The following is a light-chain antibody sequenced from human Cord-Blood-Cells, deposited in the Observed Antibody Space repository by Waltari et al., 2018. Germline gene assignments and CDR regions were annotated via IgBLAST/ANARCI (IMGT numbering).Light chain of an antibody. CDR1: SRDVGGYNY. CDR3: CSYAGSYTLKV. Sequence: QSALTQPRSVSGSPGQAVTTSCTGTSRDVGGYNYVSWYQQHPGKAPKLMIYDVSKRPSGVPDRFSGSKSGNTASLTISGLQAEDEADYYCCSYAGSYTLKVFGGGTKLTVL. J-gene: IGLJ2*01. V-gene: IGLV2-11*01. CDR2: DVS.